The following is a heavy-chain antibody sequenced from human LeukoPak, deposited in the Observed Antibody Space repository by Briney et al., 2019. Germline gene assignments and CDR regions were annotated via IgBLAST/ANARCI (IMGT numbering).Heavy chain of an antibody. D-gene: IGHD4/OR15-4a*01. Sequence: GGSLRLSCAASGISVRSNYMNWVRQAPGKGLEWVSVIYSGGSTYYADSVKGRFTISRDNSKNTLYLQMNSLRAEDTAVYYCARRAGAYSHPYDYWGQGTLVTVSS. V-gene: IGHV3-53*01. CDR1: GISVRSNY. J-gene: IGHJ4*02. CDR3: ARRAGAYSHPYDY. CDR2: IYSGGST.